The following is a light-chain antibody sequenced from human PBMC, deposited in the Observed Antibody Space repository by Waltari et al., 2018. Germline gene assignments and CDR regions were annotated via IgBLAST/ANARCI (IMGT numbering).Light chain of an antibody. J-gene: IGLJ3*02. CDR2: GNN. CDR1: SPNIGAGYD. CDR3: QSYDSSLSVV. Sequence: SVLTQPPSVSGAPGQRVTISCTGSSPNIGAGYDVHWYQQLPGTAPKLLIYGNNNRPSGVPDRFAGSKSGTSASLAITGLQAEDEADYYCQSYDSSLSVVFGGGTKLTVL. V-gene: IGLV1-40*01.